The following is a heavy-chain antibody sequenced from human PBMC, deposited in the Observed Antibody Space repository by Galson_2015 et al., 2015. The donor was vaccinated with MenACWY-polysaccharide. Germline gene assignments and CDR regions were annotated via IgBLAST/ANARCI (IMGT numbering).Heavy chain of an antibody. CDR3: ARSHNYDSSGYYGALDY. D-gene: IGHD3-22*01. J-gene: IGHJ4*02. Sequence: ETLSLTCTVSGGSIGSYYWSWIRQPPGKRLEWIGYIYYSGSTNYNPSLKSRVTMSVDTSKNQFSLKLSSVTAADTAVYYCARSHNYDSSGYYGALDYWGQGVLVTVSS. V-gene: IGHV4-59*01. CDR1: GGSIGSYY. CDR2: IYYSGST.